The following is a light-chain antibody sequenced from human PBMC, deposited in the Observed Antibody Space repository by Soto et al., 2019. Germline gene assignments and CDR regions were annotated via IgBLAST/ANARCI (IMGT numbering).Light chain of an antibody. CDR1: QSISTY. V-gene: IGKV1-39*01. J-gene: IGKJ5*01. CDR2: TAS. Sequence: DLQMTQSPSSLSASVGDRVTITCRASQSISTYFNWYQQKPGKAPKLLIYTASSLQSGVPSRFSGSGSGTDFTLTISSLQPEDFATYYCQQTYSTPITFGQGTRLELK. CDR3: QQTYSTPIT.